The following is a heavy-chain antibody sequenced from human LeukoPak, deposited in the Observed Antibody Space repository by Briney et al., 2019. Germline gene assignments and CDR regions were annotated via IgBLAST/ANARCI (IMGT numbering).Heavy chain of an antibody. D-gene: IGHD3-22*01. CDR1: GYTFTSYG. Sequence: ASVKVSCKASGYTFTSYGISWVRQAPGQGLEWMGWISAYNGNTNYAQKLQGRVTMTTDTSTSTAYMELRSLRSDDTAVYYCARDGGFGYDSTLAPFDYWGQGTLVTVSS. J-gene: IGHJ4*02. CDR3: ARDGGFGYDSTLAPFDY. V-gene: IGHV1-18*01. CDR2: ISAYNGNT.